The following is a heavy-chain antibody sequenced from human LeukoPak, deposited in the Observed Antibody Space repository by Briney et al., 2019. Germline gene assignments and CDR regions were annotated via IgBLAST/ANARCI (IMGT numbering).Heavy chain of an antibody. CDR3: AKGRKDFDTNLGPFDS. CDR2: IYRNGNT. CDR1: TYSISSGYY. Sequence: SETLSLTCTVSTYSISSGYYWGWIRQPPGKGLEWIGNIYRNGNTYYNPSLKSRVTISVGTSKTQFSLKVTSVTTADTAVYYCAKGRKDFDTNLGPFDSWGQGILVTVSS. J-gene: IGHJ4*02. V-gene: IGHV4-38-2*02. D-gene: IGHD3-9*01.